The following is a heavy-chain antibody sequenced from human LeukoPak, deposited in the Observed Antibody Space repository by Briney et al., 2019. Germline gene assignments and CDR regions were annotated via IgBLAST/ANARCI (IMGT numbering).Heavy chain of an antibody. CDR3: ATSPYYDFWSGHNGAFDI. Sequence: GSSVKVSCKASGGTFGSYAITWVRQAPGQGLEWMGGIIPIFSTANYAQKFQGRVTITADESTSPVYMELSSLRSEDTAVYYCATSPYYDFWSGHNGAFDIWGQGTMVIVS. CDR2: IIPIFSTA. CDR1: GGTFGSYA. V-gene: IGHV1-69*01. J-gene: IGHJ3*02. D-gene: IGHD3-3*01.